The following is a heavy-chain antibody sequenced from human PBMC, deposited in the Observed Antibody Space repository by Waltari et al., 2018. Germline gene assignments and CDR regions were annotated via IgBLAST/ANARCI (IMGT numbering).Heavy chain of an antibody. CDR1: GGSISSYY. V-gene: IGHV4-4*07. CDR2: FYTSGST. Sequence: QVQLQESGPGLVKPSETLSLTCTVSGGSISSYYWSWIRQPAGKGLEWIGRFYTSGSTNYNPSLKSRVTMSVDTSKNQFSLKLSSVTAADTAVYYCARDREGDCSSTSCQNWFDPWGQGTLVTVSS. J-gene: IGHJ5*02. CDR3: ARDREGDCSSTSCQNWFDP. D-gene: IGHD2-2*01.